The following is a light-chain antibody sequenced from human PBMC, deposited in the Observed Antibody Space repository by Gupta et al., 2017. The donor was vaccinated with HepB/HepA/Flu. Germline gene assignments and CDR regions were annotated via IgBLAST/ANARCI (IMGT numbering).Light chain of an antibody. CDR1: QDIRYY. CDR3: QQYGNLPLT. CDR2: AVS. J-gene: IGKJ4*01. V-gene: IGKV1-33*01. Sequence: SLAPSVGDRVTISCQASQDIRYYLNWYQQKPGKAPKLLIYAVSNLTTGVPSRFTGSGSGTDFTFTISRLQPEDIATYFCQQYGNLPLTFGGGTKVEFE.